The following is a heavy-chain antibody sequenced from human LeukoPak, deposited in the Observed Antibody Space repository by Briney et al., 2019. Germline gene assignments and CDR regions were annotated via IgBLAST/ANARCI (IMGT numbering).Heavy chain of an antibody. CDR2: IYRNGNI. D-gene: IGHD4-11*01. Sequence: SETLSLTCAVSGFSISSGYYWGWIRQPPGKGLEWIASIYRNGNIFYNPPLRSRVTTSVDTSRNQISLQLGSATAADTAVYYCARAYSRTPGDYYFDYWGQGTLVTVSS. CDR3: ARAYSRTPGDYYFDY. V-gene: IGHV4-38-2*01. J-gene: IGHJ4*02. CDR1: GFSISSGYY.